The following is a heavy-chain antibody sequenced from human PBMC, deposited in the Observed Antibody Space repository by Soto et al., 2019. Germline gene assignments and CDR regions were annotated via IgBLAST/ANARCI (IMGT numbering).Heavy chain of an antibody. CDR3: ARVVGRTPDWFDP. D-gene: IGHD1-26*01. V-gene: IGHV3-48*03. Sequence: EVQLVESGGGFAQPGGSLRLSCAASGFTFSSYEMNWVRQTPGKGLEWVSYISSSGGTIYYADSVKGRFTISRDNAKNSLYLQMNSLRVEDTAVYYCARVVGRTPDWFDPWGQGTLVTVSS. CDR1: GFTFSSYE. J-gene: IGHJ5*02. CDR2: ISSSGGTI.